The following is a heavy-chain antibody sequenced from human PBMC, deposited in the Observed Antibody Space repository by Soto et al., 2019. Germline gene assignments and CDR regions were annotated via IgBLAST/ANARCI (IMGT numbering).Heavy chain of an antibody. CDR1: GGTFGNFA. J-gene: IGHJ5*02. CDR2: IIPISGTP. Sequence: QVQLVQSGAEVKKPGSSVKVSCKAFGGTFGNFAMNWVRQAPGEELEWMGGIIPISGTPYYAQKFQGRVTITAEYSTTTTYMEVNSLRSEDTAIYYCTRDSIDYHSNWFDPWGQGTLVTVSS. D-gene: IGHD4-17*01. CDR3: TRDSIDYHSNWFDP. V-gene: IGHV1-69*01.